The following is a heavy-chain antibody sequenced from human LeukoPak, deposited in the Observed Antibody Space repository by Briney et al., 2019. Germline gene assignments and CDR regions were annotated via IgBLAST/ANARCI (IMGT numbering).Heavy chain of an antibody. CDR3: ARDNRVAGSFDY. CDR1: GFTFSSYA. CDR2: ISGSGGST. J-gene: IGHJ4*02. D-gene: IGHD6-19*01. Sequence: GGSLRLSCAASGFTFSSYAMSWVRQAPGKGLEWVSAISGSGGSTYYADSVKGRFTISRDNSKNTLYLQMNSLRAEDTAVYYCARDNRVAGSFDYWGQGTLVTVSS. V-gene: IGHV3-23*01.